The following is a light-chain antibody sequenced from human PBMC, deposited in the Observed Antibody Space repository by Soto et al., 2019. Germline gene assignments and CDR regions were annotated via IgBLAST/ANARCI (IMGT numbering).Light chain of an antibody. Sequence: QSVLTQPPSASGTPGQRVTISCSGSSSNIGSNYVFWYQHLPGTAPKLLIYRNNQRPSGVPDRFSGSKSGTSASLAISGLRTEDATDYYCAAWDDSLSRVVFGGGTKLTVL. CDR1: SSNIGSNY. J-gene: IGLJ2*01. CDR3: AAWDDSLSRVV. CDR2: RNN. V-gene: IGLV1-47*01.